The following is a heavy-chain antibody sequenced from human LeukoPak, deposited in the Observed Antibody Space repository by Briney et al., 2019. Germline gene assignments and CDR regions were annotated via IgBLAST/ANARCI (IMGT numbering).Heavy chain of an antibody. CDR1: GGTFSSYA. CDR2: IIPIFGTA. J-gene: IGHJ6*02. CDR3: ARDRQAGATYYYYYYGMDV. D-gene: IGHD1-26*01. Sequence: SVKVSCKASGGTFSSYAISWVRQAPGQGLEWMGGIIPIFGTANYAQKLQGRVTMTTDTSTSTAYMELRSLRSDDTAVYYCARDRQAGATYYYYYYGMDVWGQGTTVTVSS. V-gene: IGHV1-69*05.